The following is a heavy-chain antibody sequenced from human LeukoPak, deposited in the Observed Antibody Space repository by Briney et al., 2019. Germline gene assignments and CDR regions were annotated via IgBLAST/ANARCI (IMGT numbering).Heavy chain of an antibody. CDR3: AGRYYYDSSGYHY. D-gene: IGHD3-22*01. V-gene: IGHV3-74*01. CDR1: GFTFSNYW. CDR2: INTDGSST. Sequence: LGGSLRLSCAASGFTFSNYWMHWVRQAPGKGLVWVSRINTDGSSTSYVDSVKGRFTISRDNSKSTLYLQMNSLRAEDTAVYYCAGRYYYDSSGYHYWGQGTLVTVSS. J-gene: IGHJ4*02.